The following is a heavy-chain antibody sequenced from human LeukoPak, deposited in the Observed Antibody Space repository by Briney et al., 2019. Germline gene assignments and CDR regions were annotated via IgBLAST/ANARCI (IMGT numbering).Heavy chain of an antibody. CDR1: GYTFTSYD. J-gene: IGHJ4*02. D-gene: IGHD5-18*01. CDR2: MNPNSGNT. V-gene: IGHV1-8*03. CDR3: ARGRIRGYSYGFHY. Sequence: AAVKVSCKASGYTFTSYDINWVRQATGQGLEWMGWMNPNSGNTGYAQKFQGRVTITRNTSISTAYMELSSLRSEDTAVYYCARGRIRGYSYGFHYWGQGTLVTVSS.